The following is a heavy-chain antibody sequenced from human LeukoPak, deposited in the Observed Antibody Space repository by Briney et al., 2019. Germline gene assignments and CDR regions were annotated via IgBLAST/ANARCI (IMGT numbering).Heavy chain of an antibody. Sequence: PSETLSLTCTVSGGSISSYYWSWIRQPPGKGLEWIGYIYYSGSTNYSPSLKSRVTISVDTSKNQFSLNLRSVTAADTAVYYCARGPFPNYYGSGSFELWGQGALVTVSS. D-gene: IGHD3-10*01. CDR3: ARGPFPNYYGSGSFEL. J-gene: IGHJ4*02. CDR1: GGSISSYY. V-gene: IGHV4-59*12. CDR2: IYYSGST.